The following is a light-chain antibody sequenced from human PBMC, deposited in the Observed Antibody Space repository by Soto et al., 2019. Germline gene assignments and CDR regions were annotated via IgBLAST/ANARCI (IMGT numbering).Light chain of an antibody. Sequence: DIQMTQSPSYLSASVGDRVTITCQASQDISNYLNWYQQKTGKAPKLLIYDASNLESGVPSRFSGSGSGTEFTLTISSLQPDDFATYYCQHYNSYFGGGTKVDIK. V-gene: IGKV1-33*01. CDR3: QHYNSY. J-gene: IGKJ4*01. CDR2: DAS. CDR1: QDISNY.